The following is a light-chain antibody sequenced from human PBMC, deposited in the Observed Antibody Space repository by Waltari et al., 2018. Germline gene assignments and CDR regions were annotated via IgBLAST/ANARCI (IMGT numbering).Light chain of an antibody. CDR3: AAWDASLNGHYV. CDR2: NDN. CDR1: SSHIGSNT. J-gene: IGLJ1*01. V-gene: IGLV1-44*01. Sequence: QSVLTQPPSASGTPGQRVIISCSGSSSHIGSNTVNWYQQPPATAPKLFIYNDNQRPSGVPDRFSGSKSGTSASLAISGLQSEDEADYYCAAWDASLNGHYVFGTGTQVTVL.